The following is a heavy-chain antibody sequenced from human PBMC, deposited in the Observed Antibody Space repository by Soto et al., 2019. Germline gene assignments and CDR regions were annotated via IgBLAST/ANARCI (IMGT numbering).Heavy chain of an antibody. CDR1: GFTFSSYA. V-gene: IGHV3-23*01. J-gene: IGHJ4*02. CDR2: ISGSGGST. D-gene: IGHD6-19*01. CDR3: AKFTGYSSGWFDY. Sequence: GGSLRLSCAASGFTFSSYAMSWVRQAPGKGLECVSAISGSGGSTYYADSVKGRFTISRDNSKNTVYLQMNSLRAEDTSVYYCAKFTGYSSGWFDYWGQGTLVTVSS.